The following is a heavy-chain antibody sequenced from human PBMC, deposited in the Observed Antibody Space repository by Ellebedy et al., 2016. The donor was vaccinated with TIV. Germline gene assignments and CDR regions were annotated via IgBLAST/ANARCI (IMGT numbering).Heavy chain of an antibody. J-gene: IGHJ5*02. CDR1: GFTFSSYA. D-gene: IGHD3-22*01. CDR2: LRASGGST. CDR3: ARDGFDSSGYRSGWFDP. V-gene: IGHV3-23*01. Sequence: PGGSLRLSCAASGFTFSSYAMSWVSQVPGKGLDWVASLRASGGSTYYADSVKGRFTISRDHAKNTLYLQMNSLRAEDTALYYCARDGFDSSGYRSGWFDPWGQGTLVTVSS.